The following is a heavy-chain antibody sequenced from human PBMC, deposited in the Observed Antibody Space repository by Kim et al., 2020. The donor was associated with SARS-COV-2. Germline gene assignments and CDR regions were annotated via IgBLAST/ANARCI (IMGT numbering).Heavy chain of an antibody. J-gene: IGHJ4*02. Sequence: GESLKISCKGSGYSFTSYWISWVRQMPGKGLEWMGRIDPSDSYTNYSPSFQGHVTISADKSISTAYLQWSSLKASDTAMYYCASPLKNIPTDSSWYVLDYWGQGTLVTVSS. CDR1: GYSFTSYW. V-gene: IGHV5-10-1*01. CDR3: ASPLKNIPTDSSWYVLDY. D-gene: IGHD6-13*01. CDR2: IDPSDSYT.